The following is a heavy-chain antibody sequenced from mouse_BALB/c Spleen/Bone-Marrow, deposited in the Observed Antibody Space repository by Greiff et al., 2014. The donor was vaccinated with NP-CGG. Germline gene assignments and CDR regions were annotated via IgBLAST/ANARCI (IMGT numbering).Heavy chain of an antibody. Sequence: QVPLKESGAELGRPGSSVKISCKASGYAFSVYWVNWGKQRPGQGLEWIGQIYPGDGDTNYNGKFKGRATLTADKSSNTAYMQLSSLTSEDSAVYFCARGGISVDYWGQGTTLTVPS. CDR1: GYAFSVYW. J-gene: IGHJ2*01. CDR3: ARGGISVDY. V-gene: IGHV1-80*01. CDR2: IYPGDGDT.